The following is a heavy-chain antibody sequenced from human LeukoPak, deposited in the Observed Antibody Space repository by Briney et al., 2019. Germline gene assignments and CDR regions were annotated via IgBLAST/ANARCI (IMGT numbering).Heavy chain of an antibody. CDR1: GFTFSSYW. Sequence: GGSLRLSCAASGFTFSSYWMHWVRQAPGKGLVWVSRINGDGSSTSYVDSVKGRFTISRDNSKNTLYLQMNSLRAEDTAVYYCAKGTGGDYVPWVDYWGQGTLVTVSS. J-gene: IGHJ4*02. D-gene: IGHD4-17*01. CDR3: AKGTGGDYVPWVDY. V-gene: IGHV3-74*01. CDR2: INGDGSST.